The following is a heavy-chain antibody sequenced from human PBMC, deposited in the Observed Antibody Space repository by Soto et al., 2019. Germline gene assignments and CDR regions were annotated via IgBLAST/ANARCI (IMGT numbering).Heavy chain of an antibody. Sequence: SETLSLTCTVSGGSISSYYWSWIRQPPGKGLEWIGYIYYSGSTNYNPSLKSRVTISVDTSKNQFSLKLSSVTAADTAVYYCARSGYYLPYYYYMDVWGKGTTVTVSS. CDR2: IYYSGST. CDR3: ARSGYYLPYYYYMDV. J-gene: IGHJ6*03. V-gene: IGHV4-59*01. D-gene: IGHD3-22*01. CDR1: GGSISSYY.